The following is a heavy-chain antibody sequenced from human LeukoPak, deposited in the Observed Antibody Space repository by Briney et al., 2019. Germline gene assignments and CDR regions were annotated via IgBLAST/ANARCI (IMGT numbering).Heavy chain of an antibody. D-gene: IGHD3-10*01. CDR3: ARAYYYGSGRLFDC. Sequence: GSSVKVSSKASAGTSSSYAISWVRHAPGQGLEWMGRIIPILGIANYAQKFQGRVTITADKSTSTAYMELSSLRSEDTAVYYCARAYYYGSGRLFDCWGQGTLVTVSS. CDR1: AGTSSSYA. J-gene: IGHJ4*02. CDR2: IIPILGIA. V-gene: IGHV1-69*04.